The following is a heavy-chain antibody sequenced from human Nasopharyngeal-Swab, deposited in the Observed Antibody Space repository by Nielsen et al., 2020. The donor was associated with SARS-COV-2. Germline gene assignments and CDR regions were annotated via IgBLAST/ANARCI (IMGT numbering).Heavy chain of an antibody. CDR1: GGSFSGYY. Sequence: SETLPLTCAVYGGSFSGYYWSWIRQPPGKGLEWIGEINHSGSTNYNPSLKSRVTISVDTSKNQFSLKLSSVTAADTAVYYCARVPGYYYYYMDVWGKGTTVTVSS. J-gene: IGHJ6*03. V-gene: IGHV4-34*01. CDR2: INHSGST. CDR3: ARVPGYYYYYMDV.